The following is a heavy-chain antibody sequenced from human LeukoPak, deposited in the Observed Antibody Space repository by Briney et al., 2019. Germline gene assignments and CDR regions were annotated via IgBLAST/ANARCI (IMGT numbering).Heavy chain of an antibody. D-gene: IGHD6-19*01. J-gene: IGHJ3*02. CDR1: GYTFTDYY. CDR2: INPNSGGT. V-gene: IGHV1-2*02. CDR3: ARAGIRLVPYAFDI. Sequence: ASVKVSCKASGYTFTDYYVHWVRQAPGQGLEWMGWINPNSGGTNYAQKFQGRVTMTRDTSISTACMELSRLRSDDTAVYYCARAGIRLVPYAFDIWGQGTMVTVSS.